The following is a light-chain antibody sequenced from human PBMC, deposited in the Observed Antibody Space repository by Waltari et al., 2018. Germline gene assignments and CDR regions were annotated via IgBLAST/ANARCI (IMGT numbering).Light chain of an antibody. J-gene: IGLJ3*02. Sequence: QSVLTQPPSASGTPWQRVTISCSGSRSNIGSNTVNWYQQLPGTAPKLLIYGNNPRPSGVPDRFSGSKSGTSASLAISGLQAEDEAQYYCATRDGSLKGPVFGGGTKLTVL. CDR2: GNN. CDR1: RSNIGSNT. CDR3: ATRDGSLKGPV. V-gene: IGLV1-44*01.